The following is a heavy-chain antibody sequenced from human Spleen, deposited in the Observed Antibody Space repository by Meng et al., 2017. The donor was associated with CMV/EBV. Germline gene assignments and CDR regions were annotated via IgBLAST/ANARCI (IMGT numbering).Heavy chain of an antibody. CDR2: IYYSGNT. D-gene: IGHD7-27*01. V-gene: IGHV4-39*07. CDR3: ARDLGFRWFDP. J-gene: IGHJ5*02. Sequence: GSLRLSCAASGFTFSSYWMSWVRQPPGKGLEWIGSIYYSGNTYYNPSLKSRVTISVDTSKNQFSLKLSSVTAADTAVYYCARDLGFRWFDPWGQGTLVTVSS. CDR1: GFTFSSYW.